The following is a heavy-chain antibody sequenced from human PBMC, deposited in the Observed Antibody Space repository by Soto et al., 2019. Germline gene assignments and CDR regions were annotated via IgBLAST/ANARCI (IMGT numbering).Heavy chain of an antibody. D-gene: IGHD3-10*01. CDR3: ARDRYGSGSYYSRGMDV. CDR2: IYYSGSI. J-gene: IGHJ6*02. Sequence: QVQLQESGPGLVKPSQTLSLTCTVSGGSISSGGYYWSWIRQHPGKGLEWIGYIYYSGSIYYNPSLKSRVTISVDTSKNQFSLKLSSVTAADTAVYYCARDRYGSGSYYSRGMDVWGQGTTVTVSS. CDR1: GGSISSGGYY. V-gene: IGHV4-31*03.